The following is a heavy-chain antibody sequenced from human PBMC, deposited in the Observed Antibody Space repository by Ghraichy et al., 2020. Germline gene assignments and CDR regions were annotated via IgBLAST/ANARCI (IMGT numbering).Heavy chain of an antibody. Sequence: GGSLRLSCAASGFSVSTNYMSWVRQAPGKGLEWVSLINRGGVTYYADSVKGRFTISRDNSRNTVSLQMNSLRAEDTAVYYCARDSPPNYGGSPEDAFDIWGQGTMVTVSS. CDR3: ARDSPPNYGGSPEDAFDI. V-gene: IGHV3-53*01. CDR1: GFSVSTNY. CDR2: INRGGVT. J-gene: IGHJ3*02. D-gene: IGHD4-23*01.